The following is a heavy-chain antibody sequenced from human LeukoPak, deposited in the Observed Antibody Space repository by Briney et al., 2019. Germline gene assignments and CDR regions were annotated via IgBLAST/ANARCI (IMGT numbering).Heavy chain of an antibody. V-gene: IGHV3-23*01. Sequence: GGSLRLSCAASGFTFSSFGMSWVRQAPGKGLEWVSAISGSGATTYYADSVRGRFTISRDNSKNTLDLQMSSLGAADTAVYYCARVVSFNWFDPWGQGTLVTVSS. J-gene: IGHJ5*02. CDR2: ISGSGATT. CDR3: ARVVSFNWFDP. CDR1: GFTFSSFG. D-gene: IGHD3-22*01.